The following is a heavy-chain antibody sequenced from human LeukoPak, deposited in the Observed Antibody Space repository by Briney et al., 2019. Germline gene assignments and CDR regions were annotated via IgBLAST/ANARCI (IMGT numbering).Heavy chain of an antibody. CDR2: IRYDGSNK. CDR3: ARADCSSTSCSAFDI. Sequence: PGGSLRLSCAASGFTFSSYGMHWVRQAPGKGLEWVAFIRYDGSNKYYADSVKGRFTISRDNSKNTLYLQMNSLRAEDTAVYYCARADCSSTSCSAFDIWGQGAMVTVSS. J-gene: IGHJ3*02. CDR1: GFTFSSYG. D-gene: IGHD2-2*01. V-gene: IGHV3-30*02.